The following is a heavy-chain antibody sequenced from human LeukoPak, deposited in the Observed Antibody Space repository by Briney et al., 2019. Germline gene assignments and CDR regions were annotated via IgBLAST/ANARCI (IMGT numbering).Heavy chain of an antibody. CDR2: IIPIFGTA. D-gene: IGHD2-15*01. CDR1: GGTFSSYA. CDR3: ARGCSGGSCYSFIDYYYMDV. V-gene: IGHV1-69*13. J-gene: IGHJ6*03. Sequence: GASVKVSCKASGGTFSSYAISWVRQAPGQGLEWMGGIIPIFGTANYAQKFQGRVTITADESTSTAYMELSSLRSEDTAVYYCARGCSGGSCYSFIDYYYMDVWGKGTTVTVSS.